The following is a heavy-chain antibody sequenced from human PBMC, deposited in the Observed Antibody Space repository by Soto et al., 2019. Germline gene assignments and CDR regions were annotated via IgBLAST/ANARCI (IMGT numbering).Heavy chain of an antibody. D-gene: IGHD3-10*01. J-gene: IGHJ3*02. Sequence: PGGSLRLSCAASGFTFSSYDVHWVRQATGKGLEWVSAIGTAGDTYYPGSVKGRFTISRENAKNSLYLQMNSLRAGDTAVYYCARDAGGAAFDIWGQGTMVTVSS. CDR1: GFTFSSYD. V-gene: IGHV3-13*01. CDR2: IGTAGDT. CDR3: ARDAGGAAFDI.